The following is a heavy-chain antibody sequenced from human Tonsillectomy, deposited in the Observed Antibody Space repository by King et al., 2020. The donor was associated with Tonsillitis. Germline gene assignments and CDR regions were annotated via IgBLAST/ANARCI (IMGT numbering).Heavy chain of an antibody. J-gene: IGHJ4*02. V-gene: IGHV4-38-2*01. CDR1: GYSISSGYY. CDR2: IYHSGST. CDR3: ARGQNSGSYIYYFDY. Sequence: VQLQESGPGLVKPSETLSLTCAVSGYSISSGYYWGWIRQPPGKGLEWIGSIYHSGSTYYNPSLKSRVTISVDTSKNQFSLKLSSVTAADTAVYYCARGQNSGSYIYYFDYWGQGTLVTVSS. D-gene: IGHD1-26*01.